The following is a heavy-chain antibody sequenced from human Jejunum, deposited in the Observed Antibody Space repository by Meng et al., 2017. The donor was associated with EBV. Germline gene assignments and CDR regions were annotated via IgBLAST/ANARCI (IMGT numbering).Heavy chain of an antibody. CDR1: GYTFTSYA. V-gene: IGHV1-3*01. CDR2: IYAGNGDT. D-gene: IGHD6-19*01. Sequence: QVQLVASGAGVKKPGASVKVSCKASGYTFTSYAMQWVRQAPGQGFEWMGWIYAGNGDTKYSQKFQGRVTISMDTSASTAYMELSSLRSEDTAVYYCARVKYNTGWRTFDPWGQGTLVTVSS. CDR3: ARVKYNTGWRTFDP. J-gene: IGHJ5*02.